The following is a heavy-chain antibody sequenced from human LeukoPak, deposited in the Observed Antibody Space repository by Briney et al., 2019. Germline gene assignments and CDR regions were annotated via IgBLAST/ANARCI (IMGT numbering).Heavy chain of an antibody. CDR2: IYSDGST. J-gene: IGHJ3*02. CDR3: ARVTFNYFGSGDAFDI. Sequence: GGSPRLSCAASGFTVSSNYMSWVRQAPGKGLEWVSIIYSDGSTYYADSVKGRFTISRDNPKNTLYLQMNSLRAEDTAVYYCARVTFNYFGSGDAFDIWGQGTMVTVSS. CDR1: GFTVSSNY. V-gene: IGHV3-66*01. D-gene: IGHD3-10*01.